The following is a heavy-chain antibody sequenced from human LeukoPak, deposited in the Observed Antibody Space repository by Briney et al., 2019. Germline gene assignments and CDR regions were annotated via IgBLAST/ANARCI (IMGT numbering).Heavy chain of an antibody. V-gene: IGHV3-30*03. CDR2: ISYDGTNK. CDR1: GFIFSSYG. Sequence: PGGSLRLSCAATGFIFSSYGMHWVRQAPGKGLEWVAVISYDGTNKYYADSVKGRFTISRDNSKNTLYLEMHSLRGEDTAVYYCARDADPGEPNYYYYGMDVWGQGTTVTVSS. D-gene: IGHD7-27*01. CDR3: ARDADPGEPNYYYYGMDV. J-gene: IGHJ6*02.